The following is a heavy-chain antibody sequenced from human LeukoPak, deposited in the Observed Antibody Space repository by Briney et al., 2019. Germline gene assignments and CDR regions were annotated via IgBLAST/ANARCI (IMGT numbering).Heavy chain of an antibody. V-gene: IGHV4-59*12. D-gene: IGHD3-10*01. Sequence: SETLSLTCTVSGGFISGYYWSWIRQPPGKGLEWIGYIYYTGATNYNPSLKSRVTISVDTSKNQFSLKLSSVTAADTAVYYCASSHHYGSGSHRMGTPRALYYFDYWGQGTLVTVSS. CDR3: ASSHHYGSGSHRMGTPRALYYFDY. CDR1: GGFISGYY. CDR2: IYYTGAT. J-gene: IGHJ4*02.